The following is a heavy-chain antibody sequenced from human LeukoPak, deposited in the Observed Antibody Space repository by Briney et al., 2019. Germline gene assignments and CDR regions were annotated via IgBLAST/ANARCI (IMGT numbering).Heavy chain of an antibody. CDR3: ARRAPSYDYIFWYFDL. J-gene: IGHJ2*01. D-gene: IGHD4-11*01. V-gene: IGHV4-30-4*01. CDR2: IYYSGST. Sequence: PSETLSLTCTVSGGSISSGDYYWSWIRQPPGKGLEWIGYIYYSGSTYYNPSLKSRVTISVDTSKNQFSLKLSSVTAADTAVYYCARRAPSYDYIFWYFDLWGRGTLVTVSS. CDR1: GGSISSGDYY.